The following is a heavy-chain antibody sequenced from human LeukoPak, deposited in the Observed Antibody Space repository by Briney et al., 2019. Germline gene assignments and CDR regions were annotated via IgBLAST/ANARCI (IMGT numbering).Heavy chain of an antibody. Sequence: GGSLRLSCAASGFTLSNYDMHWVRQAPGKGLEWVAFIQYDENNKYYADSVKGRFTISRDNSKNTLYLQMNSLRVEDTAIYYCAKDTTISRNWFDPWGQGTLVTVSS. J-gene: IGHJ5*02. V-gene: IGHV3-30*02. CDR2: IQYDENNK. CDR1: GFTLSNYD. CDR3: AKDTTISRNWFDP. D-gene: IGHD5-24*01.